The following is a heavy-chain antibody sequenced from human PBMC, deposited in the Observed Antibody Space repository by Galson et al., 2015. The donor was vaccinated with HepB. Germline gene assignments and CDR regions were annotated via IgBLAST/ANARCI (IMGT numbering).Heavy chain of an antibody. CDR1: GFTFSSYN. V-gene: IGHV3-21*01. CDR3: ARDSGKSSWSTGN. J-gene: IGHJ4*02. D-gene: IGHD3-10*01. CDR2: ISSSSSYI. Sequence: SLRLSCAASGFTFSSYNMNWIRQAPGKGLEWLSSISSSSSYIYYADSVKGRFTISRDNFKNSLYLQMNSLRAEDTAVYYCARDSGKSSWSTGNCGQGPLVAVS.